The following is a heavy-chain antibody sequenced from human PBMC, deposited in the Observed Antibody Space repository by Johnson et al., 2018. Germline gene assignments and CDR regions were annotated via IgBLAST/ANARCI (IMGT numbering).Heavy chain of an antibody. J-gene: IGHJ6*02. CDR3: ASDGHTREDYYYYYGMDV. D-gene: IGHD1-26*01. Sequence: VQLVESGGGLVQPGGSLRLSCAASGFTFSSYSMNWVRQAPGKGLEWVSYISSSSSTIYYADSVKGRFTISRDNAKNSLYLEMNSLRDEDTAVYYCASDGHTREDYYYYYGMDVWGQGTTVTVSS. V-gene: IGHV3-48*02. CDR2: ISSSSSTI. CDR1: GFTFSSYS.